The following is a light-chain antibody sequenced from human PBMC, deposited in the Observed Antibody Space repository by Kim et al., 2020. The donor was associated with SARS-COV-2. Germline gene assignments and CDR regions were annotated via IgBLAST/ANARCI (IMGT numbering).Light chain of an antibody. CDR3: CSYAGSSTSPYV. CDR2: EVS. V-gene: IGLV2-23*02. Sequence: ITISCPGTSSDVGSYNLVSWYQQHPGKAPKLMIYEVSKRPSGVSNRFSGSKSGNTASLTISGLQAEDEADYYCCSYAGSSTSPYVFGTGTKVTVL. CDR1: SSDVGSYNL. J-gene: IGLJ1*01.